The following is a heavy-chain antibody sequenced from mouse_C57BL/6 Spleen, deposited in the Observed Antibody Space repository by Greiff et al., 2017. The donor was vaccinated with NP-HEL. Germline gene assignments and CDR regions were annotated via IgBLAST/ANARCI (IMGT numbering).Heavy chain of an antibody. CDR1: GFTFSSYG. CDR2: ISSGGSYT. V-gene: IGHV5-6*02. J-gene: IGHJ2*01. CDR3: AREGASTMITTSYFDY. Sequence: EVKLVESGGDLVKPGGSLKLSCAASGFTFSSYGMSWVRQTPDKRLEWVATISSGGSYTYYPDSVKGRFTISRDNAKNTLYLQMSSLKSEDTAMYYCAREGASTMITTSYFDYWGQGTTLTVSS. D-gene: IGHD2-4*01.